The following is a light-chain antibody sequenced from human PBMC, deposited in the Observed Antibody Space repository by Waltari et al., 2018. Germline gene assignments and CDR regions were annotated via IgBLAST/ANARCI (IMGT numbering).Light chain of an antibody. CDR2: YNS. CDR3: AAWDDSLSGYV. Sequence: QSVLTQPPSASGTPGQRVTISCSGSSANIGSNPVNWYQQLPGTAPKLLINYNSQRPSGVPDRFSGSKSGTSASLSISGLLSDDEAEYYCAAWDDSLSGYVFGTGTNVSVL. J-gene: IGLJ1*01. V-gene: IGLV1-44*01. CDR1: SANIGSNP.